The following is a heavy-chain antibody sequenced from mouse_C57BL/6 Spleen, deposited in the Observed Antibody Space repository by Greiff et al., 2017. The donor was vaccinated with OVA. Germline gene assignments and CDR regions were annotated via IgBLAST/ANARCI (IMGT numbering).Heavy chain of an antibody. Sequence: EVQGVESGGDLVKPGGSLKLSCAASGFTFSSYGMSWVRQTPDKRLEWVATISSGGSYTYYPDSVKGRFTISRDNTKNTLYLQMSSLKSEDTAMYYCARRGHYYGSSYPFAYWGQGTLVTVSA. CDR1: GFTFSSYG. J-gene: IGHJ3*01. V-gene: IGHV5-6*01. CDR3: ARRGHYYGSSYPFAY. CDR2: ISSGGSYT. D-gene: IGHD1-1*01.